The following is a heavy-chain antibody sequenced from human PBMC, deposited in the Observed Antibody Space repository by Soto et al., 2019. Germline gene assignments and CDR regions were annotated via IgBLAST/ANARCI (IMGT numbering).Heavy chain of an antibody. Sequence: EVQLVESGGGLVKPGGSLRLSCAASGFTFSSYSMNWVRQAPGKGLEWVSSISSSSSYIYYADSVKGRFTISRDNAKNSLYLQMNSLRAEDTAVHYCARGMPGSGYDYYYYYGMDVWGQGTTVTVSS. V-gene: IGHV3-21*01. J-gene: IGHJ6*02. CDR3: ARGMPGSGYDYYYYYGMDV. CDR1: GFTFSSYS. D-gene: IGHD6-19*01. CDR2: ISSSSSYI.